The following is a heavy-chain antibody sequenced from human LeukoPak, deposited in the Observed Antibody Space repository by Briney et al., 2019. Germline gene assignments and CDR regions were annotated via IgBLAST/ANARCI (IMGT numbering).Heavy chain of an antibody. Sequence: PSETLSLTCAVYGGSFSGYYWSWIRQPPGKGLEWIGEINHSGSTNYNPSLKSRVTISVDTSKNQFSLKLSSVTAADTAVYYCAGVGGYYRVDYWGQGTLVTVSS. CDR3: AGVGGYYRVDY. D-gene: IGHD3-22*01. J-gene: IGHJ4*02. V-gene: IGHV4-34*01. CDR2: INHSGST. CDR1: GGSFSGYY.